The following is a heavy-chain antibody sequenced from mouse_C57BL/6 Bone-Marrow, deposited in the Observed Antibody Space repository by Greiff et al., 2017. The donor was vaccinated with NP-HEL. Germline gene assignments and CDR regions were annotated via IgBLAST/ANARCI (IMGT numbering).Heavy chain of an antibody. J-gene: IGHJ3*01. CDR2: ISSGGDYI. D-gene: IGHD2-1*01. Sequence: EVKLVESGEGLVKPGGSLKLSCAASGFTFSSYAMSWVRQTPEKRLEWVAYISSGGDYIYYADTVKGRFTISRDNARNTLYLQMSSLKSEDKAMYYCTRGGGNYGAYWGQGTLVTVSA. V-gene: IGHV5-9-1*02. CDR3: TRGGGNYGAY. CDR1: GFTFSSYA.